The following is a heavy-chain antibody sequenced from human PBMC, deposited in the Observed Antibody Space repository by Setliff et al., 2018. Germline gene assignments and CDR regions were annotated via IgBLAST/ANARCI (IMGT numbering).Heavy chain of an antibody. CDR3: ARAPGTVVVPASRSAFDI. D-gene: IGHD2-2*01. CDR2: ISAYNGYI. V-gene: IGHV1-18*04. CDR1: GNRFTDFF. J-gene: IGHJ3*02. Sequence: GASVKVSCKASGNRFTDFFLHWVRQAPGQGLEWMGWISAYNGYIIYAQKLQGRVTMTTDTSTSTAYMEVRSLRSDDTAVYYCARAPGTVVVPASRSAFDIWGQGTMVTV.